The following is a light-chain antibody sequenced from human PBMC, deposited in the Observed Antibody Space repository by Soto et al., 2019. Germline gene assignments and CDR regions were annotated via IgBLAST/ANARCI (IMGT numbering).Light chain of an antibody. V-gene: IGKV1-5*03. CDR2: KAS. CDR3: KQYYTWPPRLT. Sequence: DIQMTQSPSTLSASVGDRVTITCRASQSISTWLAWYQQKPGKAPKLLIYKASNLESGVPSRFSGSGSGTEFTLTISSLQPEDFAIYYCKQYYTWPPRLTFGQGTRLEIK. J-gene: IGKJ5*01. CDR1: QSISTW.